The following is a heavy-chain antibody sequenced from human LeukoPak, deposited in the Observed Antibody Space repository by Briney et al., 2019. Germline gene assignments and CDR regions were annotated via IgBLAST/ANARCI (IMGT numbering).Heavy chain of an antibody. J-gene: IGHJ6*03. D-gene: IGHD2-15*01. CDR2: IWYDGSNK. Sequence: GRSLRLSCAASGFTFRSYGMHWVRQAPGKGLEWVAVIWYDGSNKYYADSVKGRFTISRDNSKNTLYLQMNSLRAEDTAVYYCAKDVGYCSGGRCYSYYMDVWGKGTTVTVSS. V-gene: IGHV3-33*06. CDR3: AKDVGYCSGGRCYSYYMDV. CDR1: GFTFRSYG.